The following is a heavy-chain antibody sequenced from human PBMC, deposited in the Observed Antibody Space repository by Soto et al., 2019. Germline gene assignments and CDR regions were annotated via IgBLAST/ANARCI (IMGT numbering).Heavy chain of an antibody. D-gene: IGHD3-22*01. CDR3: AKEFFDSSGFYPSLDALDI. CDR2: ISNDGSDK. V-gene: IGHV3-30*18. Sequence: QVQLAESGGGVVQPGRSLTITCAASGFTLGTYGMHWVRQAPGKGLEWVAVISNDGSDKYYSDSVMGRFTISRDNSKNTLFLQMNSLRAEDTAVYFCAKEFFDSSGFYPSLDALDIWGQGTVVTVSS. CDR1: GFTLGTYG. J-gene: IGHJ3*02.